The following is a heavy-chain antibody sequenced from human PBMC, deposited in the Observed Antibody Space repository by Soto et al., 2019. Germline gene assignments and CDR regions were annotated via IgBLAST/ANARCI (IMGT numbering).Heavy chain of an antibody. CDR1: GFTFSIYW. CDR2: INSDGSDT. J-gene: IGHJ3*02. V-gene: IGHV3-74*01. D-gene: IGHD3-10*01. CDR3: VRDRGFPDAFDI. Sequence: EVQLVESGGGLVQPGGSLRLSCAASGFTFSIYWMYWVRQAPGKGLVWVSRINSDGSDTIYADSVKGRFTSSRDNAKNTLYLQMNSLRAEDTAVYYCVRDRGFPDAFDIWGQGTRVIASS.